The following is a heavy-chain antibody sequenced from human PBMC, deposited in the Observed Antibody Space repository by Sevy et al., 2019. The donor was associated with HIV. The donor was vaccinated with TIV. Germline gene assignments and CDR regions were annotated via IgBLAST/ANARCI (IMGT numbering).Heavy chain of an antibody. CDR1: GFTFSDYY. V-gene: IGHV3-11*01. Sequence: GGSLRLSCAASGFTFSDYYMSWIRQAPGKGLEWVSYISGRGSGILYAHSVKGRFTISRDNAKNSLYLQMNSLRAEDTAVYYCARVALVATMVDYWGQGSLVTVSS. CDR2: ISGRGSGI. CDR3: ARVALVATMVDY. D-gene: IGHD5-12*01. J-gene: IGHJ4*02.